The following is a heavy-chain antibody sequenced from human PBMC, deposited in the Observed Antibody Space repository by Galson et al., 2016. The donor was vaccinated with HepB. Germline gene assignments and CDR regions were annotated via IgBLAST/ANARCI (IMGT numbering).Heavy chain of an antibody. D-gene: IGHD4-23*01. J-gene: IGHJ3*02. CDR2: ISSGSSYI. Sequence: SLRLSCAASGFTFSSYWMNWVRQAPGKGLEWVSSISSGSSYIYYADSVKGRFTISRDNAKNSLYLQMNSLRAEDTAVYYCVRVRADYGGNMPDAFDIWGQGTMVTVSS. CDR3: VRVRADYGGNMPDAFDI. CDR1: GFTFSSYW. V-gene: IGHV3-21*01.